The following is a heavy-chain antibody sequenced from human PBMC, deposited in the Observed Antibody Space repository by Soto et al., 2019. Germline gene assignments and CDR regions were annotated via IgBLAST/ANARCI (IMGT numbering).Heavy chain of an antibody. D-gene: IGHD3-22*01. V-gene: IGHV4-31*03. CDR3: ARGSYYYDSSGCVIDY. Sequence: SETLSLTCTVSCGSISSGGYYWSWIRQHPGKGLEWIGYIYYSGSTYYNPSLKSRVTISVDTSKNQFSLKLSSVTAADTAVYYCARGSYYYDSSGCVIDYWGQGTLVTVSS. CDR1: CGSISSGGYY. CDR2: IYYSGST. J-gene: IGHJ4*02.